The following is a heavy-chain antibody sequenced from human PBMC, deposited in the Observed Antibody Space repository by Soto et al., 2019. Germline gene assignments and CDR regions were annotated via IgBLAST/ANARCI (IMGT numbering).Heavy chain of an antibody. J-gene: IGHJ3*02. Sequence: GGSLRLSCAASGFTVSSNYMSWVRQAPGKGLEWVSVIYSGGSTYYADSVKGRLTISRDNSKNTLYLQMNSLRAEDTAVYYCARDVGVVGFGELLGPPLTSDAFDIWGQGTMVTVSS. D-gene: IGHD3-10*01. CDR2: IYSGGST. CDR3: ARDVGVVGFGELLGPPLTSDAFDI. CDR1: GFTVSSNY. V-gene: IGHV3-66*01.